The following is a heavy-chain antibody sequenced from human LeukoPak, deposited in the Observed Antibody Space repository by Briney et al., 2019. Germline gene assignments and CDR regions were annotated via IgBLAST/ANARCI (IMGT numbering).Heavy chain of an antibody. CDR3: AVGGWKDYYYGMDV. D-gene: IGHD6-19*01. J-gene: IGHJ6*02. CDR2: IIPILGIA. V-gene: IGHV1-69*04. Sequence: ASVKVSCKASGGTFSSYAISWVRQAPGQGLEWMGRIIPILGIANYAQKFQGRVTITADKSTSTAYMELSSLRSEDTAVYYCAVGGWKDYYYGMDVWGQGTTVTVSS. CDR1: GGTFSSYA.